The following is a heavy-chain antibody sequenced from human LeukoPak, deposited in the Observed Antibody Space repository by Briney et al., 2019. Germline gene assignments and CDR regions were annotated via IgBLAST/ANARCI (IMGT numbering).Heavy chain of an antibody. CDR1: GFTFSSYG. V-gene: IGHV3-23*01. J-gene: IGHJ6*02. Sequence: GGSLRLSCAASGFTFSSYGMHWVRQAPGQGLEWVSATSANGFNTFYADSVKGRFTISRDNSKNTLYLQMNSLRAEDTAVYYCAKDPSYYDFWSGYWYYYYGMDVWGQGTTVTVSS. CDR3: AKDPSYYDFWSGYWYYYYGMDV. D-gene: IGHD3-3*01. CDR2: TSANGFNT.